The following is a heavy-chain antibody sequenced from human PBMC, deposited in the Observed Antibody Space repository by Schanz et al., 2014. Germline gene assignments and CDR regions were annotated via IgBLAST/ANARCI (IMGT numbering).Heavy chain of an antibody. V-gene: IGHV1-69*08. Sequence: QVQLVQSGAEVKKPGSSVKVSCKASGGTFSSSTISWVRQAPGQGLEWMGRIIPILGITNYAQKFQGRVTITADKSTSTAYMELTSLRSEDTAVYYCARDPRWRLRWHYYYGMDVWGQGTTVTVSS. CDR3: ARDPRWRLRWHYYYGMDV. CDR1: GGTFSSST. D-gene: IGHD2-21*02. J-gene: IGHJ6*02. CDR2: IIPILGIT.